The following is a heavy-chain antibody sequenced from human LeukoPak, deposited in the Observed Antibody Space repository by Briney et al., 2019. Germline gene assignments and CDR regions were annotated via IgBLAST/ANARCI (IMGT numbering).Heavy chain of an antibody. CDR2: ISKSGDTI. CDR1: GFIFSDYY. J-gene: IGHJ3*02. D-gene: IGHD2-21*01. V-gene: IGHV3-11*04. CDR3: ARDESGDNDAFDI. Sequence: GGSLRLSCPASGFIFSDYYMYWIRQAPGKGLEWLSYISKSGDTIYYADSVKGRFTISRDNSKNSLYLQMSSLRVEDTAVYYCARDESGDNDAFDIWGQGTMVTVS.